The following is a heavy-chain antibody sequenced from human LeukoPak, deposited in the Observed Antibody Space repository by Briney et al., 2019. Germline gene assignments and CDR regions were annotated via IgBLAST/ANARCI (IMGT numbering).Heavy chain of an antibody. V-gene: IGHV3-23*01. Sequence: GGSLRLSRVGSGFTFNDYYMSWIRQAPGRGLEWVSTIGSSGSVTYYADSVKGRFTVSRDNSKSTLYLQMNSLRAEDTAVYYCATDRYYGPIDYWGQGTLVTVSS. J-gene: IGHJ4*02. D-gene: IGHD4-17*01. CDR2: IGSSGSVT. CDR1: GFTFNDYY. CDR3: ATDRYYGPIDY.